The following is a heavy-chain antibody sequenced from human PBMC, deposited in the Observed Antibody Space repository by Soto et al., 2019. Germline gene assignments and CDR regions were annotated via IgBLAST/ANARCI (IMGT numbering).Heavy chain of an antibody. J-gene: IGHJ4*02. Sequence: QLQLQESGSGLVKPSQTLSLTCAVSGGSISSGGYSWNWIRQPPMKGLERIGYIYHSGSTYYNPSLKSRVTISVDKSKNQFSLKLSSVTAADTAVYSCARGRYYDSSGYSKYYFDYWGQGTLVTVSS. V-gene: IGHV4-30-2*01. CDR1: GGSISSGGYS. CDR3: ARGRYYDSSGYSKYYFDY. CDR2: IYHSGST. D-gene: IGHD3-22*01.